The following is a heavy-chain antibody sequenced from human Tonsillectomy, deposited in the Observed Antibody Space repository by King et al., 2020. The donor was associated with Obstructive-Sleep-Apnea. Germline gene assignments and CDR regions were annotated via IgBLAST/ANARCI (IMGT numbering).Heavy chain of an antibody. V-gene: IGHV4-59*08. J-gene: IGHJ4*02. CDR1: GGSISSYY. D-gene: IGHD6-19*01. CDR3: ASGIKAVAGTNFDY. CDR2: IYYSGST. Sequence: VQLQESGPGLVKPSETLSLTCTVSGGSISSYYWSWIRQPPGKGLEWIGYIYYSGSTNYNPSLTSRVTISVDTSKNQFSLKLSSLTAAATAVYYCASGIKAVAGTNFDYWGQGTLVTVSS.